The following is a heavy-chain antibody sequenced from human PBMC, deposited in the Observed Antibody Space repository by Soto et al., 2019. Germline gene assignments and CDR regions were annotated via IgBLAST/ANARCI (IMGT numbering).Heavy chain of an antibody. Sequence: PGGSLRLSCGASGFGFASYALNWVRQAPGKGLEWVSSISGSAVSSYHADSVKDRFTISRDNSKKTLYLQMNSLRAEDTAIYYCTKGGYAAGWYYFDYWGQGTLVTVSS. CDR1: GFGFASYA. CDR2: ISGSAVSS. V-gene: IGHV3-23*01. CDR3: TKGGYAAGWYYFDY. D-gene: IGHD6-19*01. J-gene: IGHJ4*02.